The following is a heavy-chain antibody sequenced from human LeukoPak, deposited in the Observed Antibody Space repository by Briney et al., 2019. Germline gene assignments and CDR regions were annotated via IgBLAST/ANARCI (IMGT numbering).Heavy chain of an antibody. J-gene: IGHJ3*02. CDR3: ARTRTGDTFDI. Sequence: PSETLSLTCTVSGGSISGYYWSWIRQPPGKGLDWIGYIHYSGTTNYNPSLKSRVTLSVDTSKNQFSLKLSSVTAAETAVYYCARTRTGDTFDIWGQGTLVTVSS. D-gene: IGHD3/OR15-3a*01. CDR1: GGSISGYY. V-gene: IGHV4-59*01. CDR2: IHYSGTT.